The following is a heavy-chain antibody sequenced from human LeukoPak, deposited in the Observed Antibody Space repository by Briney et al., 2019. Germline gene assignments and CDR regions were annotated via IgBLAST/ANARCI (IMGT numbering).Heavy chain of an antibody. V-gene: IGHV1-8*01. CDR2: MNPNSDNT. J-gene: IGHJ6*02. CDR1: GYTFTSYD. CDR3: ARTQMGYYDFWSGQYYYYGMDV. D-gene: IGHD3-3*01. Sequence: ASVNVSCKASGYTFTSYDINWVRQATGQGLEWMGWMNPNSDNTGYAQKFQGRVTMTRNTSISTAYMELSSLRSEDTAVYYCARTQMGYYDFWSGQYYYYGMDVWGQGITVTVSS.